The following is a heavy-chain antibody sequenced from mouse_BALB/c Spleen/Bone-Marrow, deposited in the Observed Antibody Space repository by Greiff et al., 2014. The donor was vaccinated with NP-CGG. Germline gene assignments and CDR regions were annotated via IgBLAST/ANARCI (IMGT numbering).Heavy chain of an antibody. CDR1: GFTFSSFG. CDR2: MNSGSSTI. CDR3: VRGSIYSYGSTYYVMDY. J-gene: IGHJ4*01. D-gene: IGHD1-1*01. Sequence: EVKLVESGGGLVQPGGSRKLSCAASGFTFSSFGMHWVRQAPEKGLEWVAYMNSGSSTIFYADTVRGRFTISRDNPKNILFLQMTSLRSEDTAMYYCVRGSIYSYGSTYYVMDYWGQGTSVTVSS. V-gene: IGHV5-17*02.